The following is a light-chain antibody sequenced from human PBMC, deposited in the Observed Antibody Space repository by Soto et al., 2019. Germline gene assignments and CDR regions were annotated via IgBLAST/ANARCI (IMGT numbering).Light chain of an antibody. CDR3: RTWGTGIRV. CDR1: SGHSSYA. Sequence: QPVLTQSPSASASLGASVKLTCTLSSGHSSYAIAWHQQQPEKGPRYLMKLNSDGSHSKGDGIPDRYSGSSSGAERYLTISSLQSEDEADYYCRTWGTGIRVFGTGTKLTVL. J-gene: IGLJ1*01. CDR2: LNSDGSH. V-gene: IGLV4-69*01.